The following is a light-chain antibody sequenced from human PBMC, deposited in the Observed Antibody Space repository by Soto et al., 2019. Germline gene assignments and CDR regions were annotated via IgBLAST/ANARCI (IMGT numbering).Light chain of an antibody. CDR3: QQYNDWPLT. V-gene: IGKV3D-15*01. CDR2: GAS. Sequence: EIVMAQSPATLSLSPGDGATLSCKASQSVDSNLAWYQQKPGQTPRLLIYGASTRPTGIPARFSGSGSGTEFTLTISSLQSEDSAVYYCQQYNDWPLTFGGGTTGDIK. CDR1: QSVDSN. J-gene: IGKJ4*01.